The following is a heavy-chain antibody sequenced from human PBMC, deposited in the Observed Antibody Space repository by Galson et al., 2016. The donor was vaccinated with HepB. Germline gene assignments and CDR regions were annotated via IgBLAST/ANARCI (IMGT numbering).Heavy chain of an antibody. Sequence: ETLSLTCTVSGDSISRSSYYWGWIRQSPGKGLEWIGSIYYSGSTSYNPSLKSRVTISLDTSNNQFSLKLSSVTAADTAVYYCSRRDGGMGTTMLDYWGHGTLVTVSS. V-gene: IGHV4-39*01. D-gene: IGHD1-26*01. J-gene: IGHJ4*01. CDR2: IYYSGST. CDR3: SRRDGGMGTTMLDY. CDR1: GDSISRSSYY.